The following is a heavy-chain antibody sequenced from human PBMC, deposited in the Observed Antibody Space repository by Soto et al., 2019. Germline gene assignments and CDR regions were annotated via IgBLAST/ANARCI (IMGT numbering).Heavy chain of an antibody. CDR1: GGSISSSSYY. D-gene: IGHD2-2*01. J-gene: IGHJ4*02. V-gene: IGHV4-39*01. CDR2: IYYSGST. CDR3: ARLNLYFSSTCGYSGGYIRPDGYDY. Sequence: QLQLQESGPGLVKPSETLSLTCTVSGGSISSSSYYWGWIRQPPGKGLEWIGSIYYSGSTYYNPSLKRRLTRSVDTSKNQFALKLSSGTAGATAVYYCARLNLYFSSTCGYSGGYIRPDGYDYWGQGTLVSVSS.